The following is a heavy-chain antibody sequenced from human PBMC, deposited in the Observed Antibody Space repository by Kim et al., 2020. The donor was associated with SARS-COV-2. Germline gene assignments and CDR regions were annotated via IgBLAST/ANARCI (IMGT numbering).Heavy chain of an antibody. J-gene: IGHJ5*02. Sequence: SETLSLTCTVSGGSISSYYWSWIRQPPGKGLEWIGYIYYSGSTNYNPSLKSRVTISVDTSKNQFSLKLSSVTAADTAVYYCARASAYYYGSGSSNYFWFDPWGQGTLVTVSS. CDR2: IYYSGST. D-gene: IGHD3-10*01. V-gene: IGHV4-59*01. CDR3: ARASAYYYGSGSSNYFWFDP. CDR1: GGSISSYY.